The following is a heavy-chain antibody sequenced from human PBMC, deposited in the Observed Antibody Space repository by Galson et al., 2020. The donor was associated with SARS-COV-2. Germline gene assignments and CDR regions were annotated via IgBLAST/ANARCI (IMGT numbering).Heavy chain of an antibody. J-gene: IGHJ4*02. V-gene: IGHV2-70*04. CDR3: ARTIVATAIYYFDY. Sequence: SGPTLVKPTQTLTLTCTFSGFSLSTSGMRVSWIRQPPGKALEWLARIDWDDDKFYSTSLKTRLTISKDTSKNQVVLTMTNMDPVDTATYYCARTIVATAIYYFDYWGQGTLVTVSS. D-gene: IGHD5-12*01. CDR1: GFSLSTSGMR. CDR2: IDWDDDK.